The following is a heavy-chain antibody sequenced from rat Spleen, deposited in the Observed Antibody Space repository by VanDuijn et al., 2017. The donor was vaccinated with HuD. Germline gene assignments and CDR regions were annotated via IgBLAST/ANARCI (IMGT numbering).Heavy chain of an antibody. CDR1: GFTFSNYD. D-gene: IGHD1-1*01. V-gene: IGHV5-25*01. J-gene: IGHJ1*01. Sequence: EVQLVESGGGLVQPGRSLKLSCAASGFTFSNYDMAWVRQAPTKGLEWVASIVTSGGTTYYRDSVKGRFTVSRDNAKSILYLQMDILRSEDTATYYCAREDYYNGNWDFDFWGPGTMVTVSS. CDR3: AREDYYNGNWDFDF. CDR2: IVTSGGTT.